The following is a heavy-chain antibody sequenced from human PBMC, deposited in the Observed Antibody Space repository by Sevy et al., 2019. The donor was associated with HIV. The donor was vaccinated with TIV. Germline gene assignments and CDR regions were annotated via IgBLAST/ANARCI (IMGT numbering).Heavy chain of an antibody. CDR1: GYTFTNYE. CDR3: ARDEQRPYYYGSGNMGH. D-gene: IGHD3-10*01. CDR2: MNPNSGKT. Sequence: APVKVSCKASGYTFTNYEINWVRQATGQGLEWMGWMNPNSGKTGYAPQFHGRVTMTRNTSLNIAYMELSSLRSDDTAVYYCARDEQRPYYYGSGNMGHWGQGTLVTVSS. J-gene: IGHJ4*02. V-gene: IGHV1-8*01.